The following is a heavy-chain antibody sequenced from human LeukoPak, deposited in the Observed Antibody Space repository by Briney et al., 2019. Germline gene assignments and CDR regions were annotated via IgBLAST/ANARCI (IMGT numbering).Heavy chain of an antibody. J-gene: IGHJ5*02. CDR3: AGVPYCGGDCYSNWFDP. CDR2: INWNGGST. Sequence: GGSLRLSCAASGFTFDDYGMSWVRQAPGKGLEWVSGINWNGGSTGYADSVKGRFTISRGNAKNSLYLQMNSLRAEDTALYYCAGVPYCGGDCYSNWFDPWGQGTLVTVSS. CDR1: GFTFDDYG. V-gene: IGHV3-20*04. D-gene: IGHD2-21*02.